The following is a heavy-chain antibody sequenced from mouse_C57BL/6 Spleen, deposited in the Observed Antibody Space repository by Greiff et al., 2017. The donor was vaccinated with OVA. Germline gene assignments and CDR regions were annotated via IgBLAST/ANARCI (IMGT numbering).Heavy chain of an antibody. D-gene: IGHD2-14*01. CDR1: GFTFSDYG. CDR3: ARGGTHSFDY. Sequence: EVKLMESGGGLVKPGGSLKLSCAASGFTFSDYGMHWVRQAPEKGLEWVAYISSGSSTIYYADTVKGRFTLSRDNAKNTLFLQMTSLRSEDTAIYYCARGGTHSFDYWGQGTTLTVSS. V-gene: IGHV5-17*01. CDR2: ISSGSSTI. J-gene: IGHJ2*01.